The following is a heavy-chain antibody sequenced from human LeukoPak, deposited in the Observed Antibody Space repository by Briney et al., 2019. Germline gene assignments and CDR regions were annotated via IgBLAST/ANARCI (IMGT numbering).Heavy chain of an antibody. CDR3: ARHRCSSTTCSFDS. V-gene: IGHV3-23*01. J-gene: IGHJ4*02. Sequence: GGSLRLSCAASGFTFGSYAMSWVRQAPGKGLEWVSGISGSGDNTYYADSVKGRFTISRDNSKNTLYVQVNSLRPEDTAFYHCARHRCSSTTCSFDSWGQGSLVTVSS. D-gene: IGHD2-2*01. CDR1: GFTFGSYA. CDR2: ISGSGDNT.